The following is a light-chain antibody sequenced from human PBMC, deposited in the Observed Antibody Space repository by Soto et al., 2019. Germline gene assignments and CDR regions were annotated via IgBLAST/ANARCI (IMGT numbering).Light chain of an antibody. J-gene: IGKJ4*01. CDR1: QDISNY. Sequence: DMQMTQSPSSLSASVGDRVTSTCRTSQDISNYLAWYQQKPGKVPKLLIYAASTLQSGVPSRFSGGGSGTDFSLTISSLQPEDVATYYCQKYNSAPHTFGGGTKVEIQ. V-gene: IGKV1-27*01. CDR3: QKYNSAPHT. CDR2: AAS.